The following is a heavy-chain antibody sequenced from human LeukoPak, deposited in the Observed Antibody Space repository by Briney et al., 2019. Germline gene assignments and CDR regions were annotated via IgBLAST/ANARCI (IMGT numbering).Heavy chain of an antibody. CDR2: INHSGST. J-gene: IGHJ5*02. D-gene: IGHD1-1*01. CDR1: VGSFSGYY. CDR3: ARVVGTTGIIWFDP. Sequence: SETLSLTSALYVGSFSGYYWSWIRQPPGKGLEWIGEINHSGSTNYNPSLKSRVTISVDTSKNQFSLKLSSVTAADTAVYYCARVVGTTGIIWFDPWGQGTLVTVSS. V-gene: IGHV4-34*01.